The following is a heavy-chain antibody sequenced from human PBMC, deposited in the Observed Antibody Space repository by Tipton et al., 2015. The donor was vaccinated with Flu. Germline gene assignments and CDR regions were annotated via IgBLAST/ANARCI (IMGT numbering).Heavy chain of an antibody. CDR1: GYIFTNYY. V-gene: IGHV1-46*01. J-gene: IGHJ4*02. CDR2: INSGGGRT. Sequence: QVQLVQSGAEVKKPGASVKISCKASGYIFTNYYIHWMRQAPGQGLEWMGIINSGGGRTFYAERFAGRVTVTRDRSTGTVYMELNSLRSEDTAVYYCSREDNRGSSDYWGQGTLITVTS. CDR3: SREDNRGSSDY. D-gene: IGHD5-12*01.